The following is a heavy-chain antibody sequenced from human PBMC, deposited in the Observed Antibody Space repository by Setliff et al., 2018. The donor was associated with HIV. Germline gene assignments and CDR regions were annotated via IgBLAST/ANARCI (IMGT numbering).Heavy chain of an antibody. CDR3: ARDFRYDTSGSLTGYGLDV. V-gene: IGHV4-39*07. Sequence: SETLSLTCSVSGDSISDTTYYWGWIRQPPGKGLEWIGNIYHSGSTLYKPSLKSRVTISVDMSKNQVSLKVRSVTAADTAVYYCARDFRYDTSGSLTGYGLDVWGQGTTVTVSS. CDR1: GDSISDTTYY. J-gene: IGHJ6*02. CDR2: IYHSGST. D-gene: IGHD3-22*01.